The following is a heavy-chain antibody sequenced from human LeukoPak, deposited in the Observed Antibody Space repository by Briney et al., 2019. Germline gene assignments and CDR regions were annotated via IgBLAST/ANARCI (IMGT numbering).Heavy chain of an antibody. CDR2: IWHDGSNQ. CDR3: VKGWELRHDAFDI. CDR1: GFTFSSYA. J-gene: IGHJ3*02. V-gene: IGHV3-30*02. Sequence: GGSLRLSCVASGFTFSSYAMHWVRQAPGKGLEWVAVIWHDGSNQTYTDSVKGRFTISRDNSKSTLSLQMISLRAEDTAVYYCVKGWELRHDAFDIWGQGTMVTVSS. D-gene: IGHD1-26*01.